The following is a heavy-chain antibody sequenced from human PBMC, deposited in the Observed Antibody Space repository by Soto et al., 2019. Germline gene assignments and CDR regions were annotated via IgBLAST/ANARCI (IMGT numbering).Heavy chain of an antibody. D-gene: IGHD2-15*01. V-gene: IGHV1-69*04. Sequence: ASVKVSCKASGGTFSSYTISWVRQAPGQGLEWMGRIIPILGIANYAQKFQGRVTITADKSTSTAYMELSSLRSEDTAVYYCARDLVGSCSGGSCSTNFDIWGQGTMVTVSS. CDR2: IIPILGIA. CDR1: GGTFSSYT. J-gene: IGHJ3*02. CDR3: ARDLVGSCSGGSCSTNFDI.